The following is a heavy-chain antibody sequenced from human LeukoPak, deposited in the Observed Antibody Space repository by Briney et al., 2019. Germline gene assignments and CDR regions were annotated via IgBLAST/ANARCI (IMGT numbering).Heavy chain of an antibody. CDR1: GGSISSYY. Sequence: SETLSLTCTVSGGSISSYYWSWIRQPAGKGLEWIGRIYTSGSTNYNPSLKSRVTMSVDTSKNQFSLKLSSVTAADTAVYYCAREGPGYSSGWSHYYYMDVWGKGTTVTISS. CDR3: AREGPGYSSGWSHYYYMDV. D-gene: IGHD6-19*01. CDR2: IYTSGST. J-gene: IGHJ6*03. V-gene: IGHV4-4*07.